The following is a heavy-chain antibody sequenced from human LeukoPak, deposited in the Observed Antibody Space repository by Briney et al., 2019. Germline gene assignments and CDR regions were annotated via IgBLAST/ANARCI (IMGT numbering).Heavy chain of an antibody. CDR2: ISSSSSTI. J-gene: IGHJ6*02. CDR1: GFTFSSYS. D-gene: IGHD2-21*02. Sequence: GRSLRLSCAASGFTFSSYSMNWVRQAPGKGLEWVSYISSSSSTIYYADSVKGRFTISRDNAKNSLYPQMNSLRAEDTAVYYCARDGHIVVVTARNGMDVWGQGTTVTVSS. V-gene: IGHV3-48*01. CDR3: ARDGHIVVVTARNGMDV.